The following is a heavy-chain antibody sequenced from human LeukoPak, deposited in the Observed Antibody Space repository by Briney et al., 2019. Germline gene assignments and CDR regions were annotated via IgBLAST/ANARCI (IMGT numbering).Heavy chain of an antibody. D-gene: IGHD3-16*01. J-gene: IGHJ4*02. Sequence: SVKVSCKASGYTFTGYYMHWVRQAPGQGLEWMGGIIPIFGTANYAQKFQGRVTITADESTSTAYMELSSLRSEDTAVYYCARGGGPIGHWGQGTLVTVSS. V-gene: IGHV1-69*13. CDR3: ARGGGPIGH. CDR1: GYTFTGYY. CDR2: IIPIFGTA.